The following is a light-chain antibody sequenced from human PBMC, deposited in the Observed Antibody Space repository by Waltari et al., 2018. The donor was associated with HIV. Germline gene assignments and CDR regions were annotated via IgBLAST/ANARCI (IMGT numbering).Light chain of an antibody. V-gene: IGLV2-8*01. CDR2: EVI. CDR1: SSDVGGYNY. J-gene: IGLJ3*02. Sequence: QSALTQPPSASGSPGQSVPISCTGTSSDVGGYNYVSRYQQHPGKAPKLMMYEVIKRPSGVPDRFSGSKSGNTASLTVSGLQAEDEADYYCNSYAGSNNWVFGGGTKLTVL. CDR3: NSYAGSNNWV.